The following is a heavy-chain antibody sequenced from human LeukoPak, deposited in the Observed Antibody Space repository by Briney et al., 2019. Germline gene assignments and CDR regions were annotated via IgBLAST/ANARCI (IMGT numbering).Heavy chain of an antibody. D-gene: IGHD2-15*01. CDR3: ARDQGYCSGGNCYINYYFDY. CDR1: GFTFSSYA. CDR2: ISYDGSNK. V-gene: IGHV3-30-3*01. Sequence: GSLRLSCAASGFTFSSYAMHWVRQAPGKGLEWVAVISYDGSNKYYADPVKGRFTISRDNSKNTLYLQMNSLRAEDTAVYYCARDQGYCSGGNCYINYYFDYWGQGTLVTVSS. J-gene: IGHJ4*02.